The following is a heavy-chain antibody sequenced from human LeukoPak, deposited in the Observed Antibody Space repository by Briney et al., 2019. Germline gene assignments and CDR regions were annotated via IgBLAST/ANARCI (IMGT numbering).Heavy chain of an antibody. D-gene: IGHD3-22*01. CDR3: ARDGSHVDYYDSSGYAPGMDV. V-gene: IGHV3-30*03. J-gene: IGHJ6*02. CDR2: ISYDGSNK. CDR1: GFTFSSYG. Sequence: GGSLRLSCVASGFTFSSYGMRWVRQAPGKGLEWVAVISYDGSNKYYADSVKGRFTTSRDNSKNTLYLQMNSLRAEDTAVYYCARDGSHVDYYDSSGYAPGMDVWGQGTTVTVSS.